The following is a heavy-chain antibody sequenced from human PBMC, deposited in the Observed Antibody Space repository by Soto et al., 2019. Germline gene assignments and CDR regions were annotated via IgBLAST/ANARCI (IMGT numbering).Heavy chain of an antibody. V-gene: IGHV1-8*01. Sequence: GASVKVSCKASGYTFTSYDINWVRQATGQGLEWMGWMNPNSGNTGYAQKFQGRVTMTRNTSIRTAYMELSSLRSEDTAVYYCARGPYSSSWYNWFDPWGQGTLVTVSS. J-gene: IGHJ5*02. D-gene: IGHD6-13*01. CDR1: GYTFTSYD. CDR2: MNPNSGNT. CDR3: ARGPYSSSWYNWFDP.